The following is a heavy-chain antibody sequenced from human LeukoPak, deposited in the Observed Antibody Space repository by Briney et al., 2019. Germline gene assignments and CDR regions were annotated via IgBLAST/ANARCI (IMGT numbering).Heavy chain of an antibody. CDR2: ISYDGSNK. CDR1: GFTFSTYG. D-gene: IGHD6-13*01. V-gene: IGHV3-30*04. CDR3: ARDVMPAAGNNYYYMDV. Sequence: GGSLRLSCAASGFTFSTYGMHWVRQAPGKGLEWVAVISYDGSNKYYGDSVRGRFTISRDNSKNTLYLQMNSLRAEDTAVYYCARDVMPAAGNNYYYMDVWGKGTTVTVSS. J-gene: IGHJ6*03.